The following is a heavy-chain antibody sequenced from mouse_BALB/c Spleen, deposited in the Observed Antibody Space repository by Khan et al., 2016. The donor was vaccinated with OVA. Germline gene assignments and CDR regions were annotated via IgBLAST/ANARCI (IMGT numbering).Heavy chain of an antibody. CDR2: ISTYYGDV. Sequence: QVQLKESGAELVRPGVSVKISCKGSGYTFTDFTIHWVKQSHAQSLEWIGVISTYYGDVTYNQKFKGKATMTVDKSSSTTYMELARLTSEDSAIFDWTRGGGGNRFAYWGQGTLVTVSA. J-gene: IGHJ3*01. V-gene: IGHV1S137*01. CDR3: TRGGGGNRFAY. CDR1: GYTFTDFT.